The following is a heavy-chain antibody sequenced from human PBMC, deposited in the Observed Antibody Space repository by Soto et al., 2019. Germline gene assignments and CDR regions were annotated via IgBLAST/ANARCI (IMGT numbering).Heavy chain of an antibody. J-gene: IGHJ4*02. CDR2: IYYSGST. CDR1: GGSISSYY. Sequence: SETLSLTCTVSGGSISSYYWSWIRQPPGKGLEWIGYIYYSGSTNYNPSLKSRVTISLDTSKNQFSLKLSSVTAADTAVYYCATSLRSGGYYHYFDSWGQGTLVTSPQ. D-gene: IGHD1-26*01. V-gene: IGHV4-59*08. CDR3: ATSLRSGGYYHYFDS.